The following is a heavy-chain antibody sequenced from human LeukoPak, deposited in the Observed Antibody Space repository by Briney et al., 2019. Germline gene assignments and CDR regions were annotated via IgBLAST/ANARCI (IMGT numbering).Heavy chain of an antibody. CDR2: ISYDGSNK. J-gene: IGHJ5*02. Sequence: GGSLRLSCATSGFTFSSYGMHWVRQAPGKGPEWVAVISYDGSNKYYVDSVKGRFTISRDNSKNTLYLQMTSLRAEDTAVYYCANGFTWFVAWGQGTLVTVSS. CDR3: ANGFTWFVA. V-gene: IGHV3-30*18. CDR1: GFTFSSYG. D-gene: IGHD3-10*01.